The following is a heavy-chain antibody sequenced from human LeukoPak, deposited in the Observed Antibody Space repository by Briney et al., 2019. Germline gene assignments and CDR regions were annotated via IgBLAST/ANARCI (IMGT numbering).Heavy chain of an antibody. J-gene: IGHJ4*02. CDR2: ISSSSSHV. CDR3: ARGDGDDNWLIDC. Sequence: GGSLRLSCATSGFTSSRYSMNWVRQAPGKGLEWISYISSSSSHVQYADSVKGRFTISRDNARNSLYLQMNNLRAEDTAVYHCARGDGDDNWLIDCWGQGTLVTVSS. V-gene: IGHV3-21*05. CDR1: GFTSSRYS. D-gene: IGHD1-1*01.